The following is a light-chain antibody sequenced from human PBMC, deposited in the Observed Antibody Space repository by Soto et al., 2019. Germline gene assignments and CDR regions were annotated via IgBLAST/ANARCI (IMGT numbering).Light chain of an antibody. V-gene: IGKV1-5*01. CDR3: QQYTNTNNPWM. Sequence: DIQVTQSPPTLSASVGDRVTIGCRASQTISTWMAWYQQKPGKAPKLLVYDASTLQSGVASRFSGSGSGTEFTLIISGLQPDDSATYYCQQYTNTNNPWMFGQGTKVDIK. CDR1: QTISTW. CDR2: DAS. J-gene: IGKJ1*01.